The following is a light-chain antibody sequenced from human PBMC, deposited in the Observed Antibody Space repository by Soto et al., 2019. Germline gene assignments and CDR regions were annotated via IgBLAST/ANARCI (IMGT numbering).Light chain of an antibody. CDR2: AAS. V-gene: IGKV1-39*01. Sequence: DIQMTQSPSSLSASVGDRVTITCRASQSISSYLNWYQQKPGTAPKLLIYAASSLQSGVPSRFSGSGSVTDFTLTISSLQPEYFATYYCQQSYSTPVTFGGGTKVEIK. CDR3: QQSYSTPVT. CDR1: QSISSY. J-gene: IGKJ4*01.